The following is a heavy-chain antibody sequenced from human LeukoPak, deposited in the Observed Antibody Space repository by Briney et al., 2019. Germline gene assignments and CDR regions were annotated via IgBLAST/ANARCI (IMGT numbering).Heavy chain of an antibody. V-gene: IGHV4-4*07. CDR2: IYTSGTT. J-gene: IGHJ4*02. CDR3: ARVRRDINYFEY. CDR1: GGSISGYF. Sequence: SETLSLTRTVSGGSISGYFWTWIRQPAGKGLEWIGRIYTSGTTTYNPSLESRVSMSVDTSKNQFSLKMTSVTAADTAVYYCARVRRDINYFEYWGQGTLVTVSS. D-gene: IGHD3-9*01.